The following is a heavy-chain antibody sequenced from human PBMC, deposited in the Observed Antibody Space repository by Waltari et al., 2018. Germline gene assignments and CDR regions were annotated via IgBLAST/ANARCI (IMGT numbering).Heavy chain of an antibody. CDR2: IYGSGST. Sequence: EVQLVESGGGLIQPGGSLRLSCAASGFTDSSNYMSWVRQAPGKGREWFSVIYGSGSTYYADSVKGRFTISGDNSKNTMYLQMNSLRAEDTAVYYCAREAVAGDAFDIWGQGTMVTVSS. CDR1: GFTDSSNY. J-gene: IGHJ3*02. V-gene: IGHV3-53*01. CDR3: AREAVAGDAFDI. D-gene: IGHD6-19*01.